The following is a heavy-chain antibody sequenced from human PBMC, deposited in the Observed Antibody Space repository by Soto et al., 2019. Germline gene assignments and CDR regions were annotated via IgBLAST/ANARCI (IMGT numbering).Heavy chain of an antibody. CDR2: IYHSGST. J-gene: IGHJ4*02. D-gene: IGHD3-22*01. CDR1: GYSISSSYY. V-gene: IGHV4-38-2*02. Sequence: SETLSLTCAVSGYSISSSYYWGWIRQPPGKGLEWIGSIYHSGSTYYNPSLKSRVTISVDTSKNQFSLKLSSVTAADTAVYYCARDCGDYYYDSSGYYYNDYWGQGTLVTVSS. CDR3: ARDCGDYYYDSSGYYYNDY.